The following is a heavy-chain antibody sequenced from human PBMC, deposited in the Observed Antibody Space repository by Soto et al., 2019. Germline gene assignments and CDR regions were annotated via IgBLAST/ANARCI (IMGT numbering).Heavy chain of an antibody. CDR2: IKSKTDGGTT. D-gene: IGHD1-7*01. Sequence: DLEESGGGLVKPGGSLRLSCAASGFTFSNAWMNWVRQAPGKGLEWVGRIKSKTDGGTTDYAAPVKARFTMSRDDSKNTLYLQMNSLNTEDTAIYYCTAGFRNYGPYYQYYGMDVWGQGTTVTVSS. CDR1: GFTFSNAW. CDR3: TAGFRNYGPYYQYYGMDV. J-gene: IGHJ6*02. V-gene: IGHV3-15*07.